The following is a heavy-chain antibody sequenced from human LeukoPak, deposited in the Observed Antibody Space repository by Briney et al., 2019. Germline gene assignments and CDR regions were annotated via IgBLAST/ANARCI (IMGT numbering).Heavy chain of an antibody. J-gene: IGHJ6*02. CDR3: AKVGGDYDSYYYGMDV. CDR2: INPDGTTT. V-gene: IGHV3-74*01. CDR1: GLTFSSYW. D-gene: IGHD4-17*01. Sequence: PGGSLRLSCAASGLTFSSYWMHWVRQAPGKGLVWVSRINPDGTTTSHADSVKGRFTISRDNAKNSLYLQMNSLRAEDTAVYYCAKVGGDYDSYYYGMDVWGQGTTVTVSS.